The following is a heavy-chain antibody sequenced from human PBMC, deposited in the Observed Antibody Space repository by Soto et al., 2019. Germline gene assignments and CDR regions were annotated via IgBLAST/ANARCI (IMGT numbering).Heavy chain of an antibody. CDR2: VTANGGST. CDR3: ASLGVGDWANYYYYYGMDV. V-gene: IGHV3-23*01. D-gene: IGHD2-21*02. Sequence: PGGSLRLSCAASGFIFDDYAIHWVRQAPGKGLEWVSAVTANGGSTYSADSVKGRFTISRDNSKNTLFLQMNSLRAEDTAVYYCASLGVGDWANYYYYYGMDVWGQGTTVTVSS. CDR1: GFIFDDYA. J-gene: IGHJ6*02.